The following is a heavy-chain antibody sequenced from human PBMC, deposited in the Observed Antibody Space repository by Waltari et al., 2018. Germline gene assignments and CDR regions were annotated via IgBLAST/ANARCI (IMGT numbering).Heavy chain of an antibody. J-gene: IGHJ4*02. CDR2: ISNTGNTI. D-gene: IGHD4-4*01. CDR3: AREYGLRGTTLTTGY. V-gene: IGHV3-11*01. Sequence: QVQLVDSGGALVKPGGSLRLSCTASGFTFSDYYITWVRQAPGKGLEWISYISNTGNTIYSAESVRGRFFISRDNAQNSLFLQMNSLSAEDTAVYYCAREYGLRGTTLTTGYWGQGTLVTVSS. CDR1: GFTFSDYY.